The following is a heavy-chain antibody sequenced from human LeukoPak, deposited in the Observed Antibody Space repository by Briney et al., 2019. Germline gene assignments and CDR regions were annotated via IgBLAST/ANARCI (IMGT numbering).Heavy chain of an antibody. V-gene: IGHV4-39*01. CDR1: GGSISSSTFY. CDR3: ARRRGFTFDY. J-gene: IGHJ4*02. Sequence: PSETLSLTCTVSGGSISSSTFYWGWIRQPPGKGLEWIGTIFYTGNTYYNPSLKSRLTISVDTSTNQFSLTLSSVTAADTAVYYCARRRGFTFDYWGQGTLVTVSS. CDR2: IFYTGNT.